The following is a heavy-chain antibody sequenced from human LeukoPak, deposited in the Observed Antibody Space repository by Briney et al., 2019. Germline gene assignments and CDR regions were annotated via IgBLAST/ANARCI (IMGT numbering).Heavy chain of an antibody. V-gene: IGHV5-51*01. J-gene: IGHJ1*01. CDR1: GYSFTSYW. CDR3: ARHGSIVGATNAEYFQH. CDR2: IYPGDSDT. D-gene: IGHD1-26*01. Sequence: PGESLKISCKGSGYSFTSYWIGWVRQMPGKGLEWMGIIYPGDSDTRYSPSFQGQVTISADKSISTAYLQWSSLKASDTAMYYCARHGSIVGATNAEYFQHWGQGTLVTVSS.